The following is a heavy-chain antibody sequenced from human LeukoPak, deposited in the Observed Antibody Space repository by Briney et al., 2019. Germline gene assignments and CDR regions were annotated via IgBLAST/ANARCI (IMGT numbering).Heavy chain of an antibody. CDR1: GFTFSSYG. CDR3: ARDPLGFGAVH. V-gene: IGHV3-33*01. J-gene: IGHJ4*02. Sequence: GGSLRLSCAASGFTFSSYGMHWVRQAPGKGLEWVAVIWYDGSNEYYADSVKVRFTISRDNSKNTLYLQMNSLRAEDTAVYYCARDPLGFGAVHWGQGTLVYVSS. CDR2: IWYDGSNE. D-gene: IGHD3-10*01.